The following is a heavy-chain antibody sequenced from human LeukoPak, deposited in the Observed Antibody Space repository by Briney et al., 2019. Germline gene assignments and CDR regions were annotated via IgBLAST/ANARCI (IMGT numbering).Heavy chain of an antibody. Sequence: GGSLRLSCAASGFTFSSYWMSWVRQAPGKGLEWVASIKQDGSEKYYVDSVKGRFTISRDNAKNSLYLQMNSLRAEDTAVYYCARVLSYGFFDYWGQGTLVTVSS. V-gene: IGHV3-7*01. CDR2: IKQDGSEK. CDR3: ARVLSYGFFDY. CDR1: GFTFSSYW. J-gene: IGHJ4*02. D-gene: IGHD5-18*01.